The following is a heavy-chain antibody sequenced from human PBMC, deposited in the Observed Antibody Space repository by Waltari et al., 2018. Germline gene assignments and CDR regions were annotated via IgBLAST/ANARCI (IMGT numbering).Heavy chain of an antibody. V-gene: IGHV1-46*01. CDR3: ASYGSGSRGSFDH. D-gene: IGHD3-10*01. CDR1: EYTFTSYY. CDR2: INPSGGST. J-gene: IGHJ4*02. Sequence: QVQLVQSGAEVKKPGASVKVSCKASEYTFTSYYMHWMRQAPGQGLEWMGIINPSGGSTTYAQKFQGRVTMTRDTSTSTVYMELSSLRSEDTAVYYCASYGSGSRGSFDHWGQGTLVTVSS.